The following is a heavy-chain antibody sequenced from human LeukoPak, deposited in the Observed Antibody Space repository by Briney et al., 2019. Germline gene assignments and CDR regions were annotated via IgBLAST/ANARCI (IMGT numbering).Heavy chain of an antibody. CDR2: ISSSGSSK. Sequence: GGSLRLSCTASGFTFSDYYMTWIRLAPGKGLEWVSYISSSGSSKYYADSVKGRFTISRDNTKNSVYLHMNSLRAEDTAVYYCARVRPRYYYMNWGQGTLVTVSS. CDR3: ARVRPRYYYMN. D-gene: IGHD3-10*01. J-gene: IGHJ4*02. CDR1: GFTFSDYY. V-gene: IGHV3-11*04.